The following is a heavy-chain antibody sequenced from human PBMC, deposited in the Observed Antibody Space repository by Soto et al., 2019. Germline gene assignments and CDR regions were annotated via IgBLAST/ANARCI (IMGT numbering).Heavy chain of an antibody. CDR3: ARVLRADINFDY. J-gene: IGHJ4*02. D-gene: IGHD2-2*01. CDR1: GGSISSGGYY. CDR2: IYYSGST. Sequence: SETLSLTCTVSGGSISSGGYYWSWIRQHPGKGLEWIGYIYYSGSTYYNPSLKSRVTISVDTSKNQFSLKLSSVTAADTAVYYCARVLRADINFDYWGQGTLVTVSS. V-gene: IGHV4-31*03.